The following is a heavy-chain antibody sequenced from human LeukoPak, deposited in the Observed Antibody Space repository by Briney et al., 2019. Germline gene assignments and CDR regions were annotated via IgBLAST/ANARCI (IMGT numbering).Heavy chain of an antibody. CDR1: GGSISSSTYY. CDR3: ARHRCSSTSCYDYFDY. V-gene: IGHV4-39*01. J-gene: IGHJ4*02. CDR2: IYYSGST. D-gene: IGHD2-2*01. Sequence: SETLSLTCTVSGGSISSSTYYWGWVRQPPGKGVEWIGSIYYSGSTYDNPSRKSRLTISVNTSKNQFYLKRSAVAAADTAVYYCARHRCSSTSCYDYFDYWGQGTLVTVSS.